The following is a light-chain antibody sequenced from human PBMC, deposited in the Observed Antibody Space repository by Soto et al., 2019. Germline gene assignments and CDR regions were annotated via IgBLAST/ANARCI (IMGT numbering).Light chain of an antibody. Sequence: QSALTQPPSASGSPGQSVAISCTGTSRDVGGYNYVSWYQQHPGKAPKLMIYEVNKRPSGVPDRFSGSKSVNTPSLTVSGLQAEDEADYYCSSYAGSSNVFGTGTKVTVL. CDR2: EVN. J-gene: IGLJ1*01. CDR1: SRDVGGYNY. V-gene: IGLV2-8*01. CDR3: SSYAGSSNV.